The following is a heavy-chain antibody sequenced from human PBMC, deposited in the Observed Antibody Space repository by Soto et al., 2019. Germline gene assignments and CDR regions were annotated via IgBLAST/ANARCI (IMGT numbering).Heavy chain of an antibody. V-gene: IGHV1-69*13. CDR2: IIPIFGTA. Sequence: ASVKVSCKASGGTFSSYAISWVRQAPGQGLEWMGGIIPIFGTANYAQKFQGRVTITADESTSTAYMELSGLRSEDTAVYYCARDHISAHWFDPWGQGTLVTVSS. D-gene: IGHD2-21*01. CDR3: ARDHISAHWFDP. CDR1: GGTFSSYA. J-gene: IGHJ5*02.